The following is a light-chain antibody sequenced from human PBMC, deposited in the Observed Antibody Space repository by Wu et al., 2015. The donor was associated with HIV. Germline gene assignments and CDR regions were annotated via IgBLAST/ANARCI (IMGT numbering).Light chain of an antibody. CDR2: SAS. Sequence: IRMTQSPSSLSASTGDRVTITCRASQDIKNNLAWYQQKPGKAPNLLIFSASTLHSGVTSRFSGSRSGTDFTLTISCLQSEDFASYYCQQYDTYPLTFGGGTKVEIK. J-gene: IGKJ4*01. CDR1: QDIKNN. CDR3: QQYDTYPLT. V-gene: IGKV1-8*01.